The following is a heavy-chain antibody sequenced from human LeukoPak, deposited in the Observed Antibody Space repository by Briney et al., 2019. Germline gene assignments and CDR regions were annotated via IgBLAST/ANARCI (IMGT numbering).Heavy chain of an antibody. CDR2: ISSSSSYI. V-gene: IGHV3-21*01. Sequence: GGSLRLSCAASGFTFSSYSMNWVRQAPGKGLEWVSSISSSSSYIYYADSVMGRFTISRDNAKNSLYLQMNSLRAEDTAVYYCAREAPGAFDIWGQGTMVTVSS. CDR1: GFTFSSYS. J-gene: IGHJ3*02. CDR3: AREAPGAFDI.